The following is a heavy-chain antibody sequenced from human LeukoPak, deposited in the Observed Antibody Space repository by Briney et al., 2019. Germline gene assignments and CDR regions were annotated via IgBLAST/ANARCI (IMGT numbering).Heavy chain of an antibody. J-gene: IGHJ4*02. CDR3: ARGQVVRDY. D-gene: IGHD2-15*01. CDR1: GASMNSFY. CDR2: TYYTGTT. V-gene: IGHV4-59*01. Sequence: KPSETLSLTCTVSGASMNSFYWNWIRQPPGKGLEWIGYTYYTGTTNYNPSLKSRVTISLDTSKNQFSLKLTSVTAADTAVYYCARGQVVRDYWGQGTLVTVSS.